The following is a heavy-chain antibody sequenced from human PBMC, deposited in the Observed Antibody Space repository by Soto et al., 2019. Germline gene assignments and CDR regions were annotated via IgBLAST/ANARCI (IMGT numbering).Heavy chain of an antibody. V-gene: IGHV4-39*01. CDR1: GGSISSIIYY. Sequence: SETLSLTCTVSGGSISSIIYYWGWIRQPPGKGLEWIGNIYFSGSTYYNPSLKSRVTISVDTSKNQFSLKLSSVTAADTAVYYCARRPKSGSYHYYGVDVWGPGTTVTSP. J-gene: IGHJ6*02. CDR2: IYFSGST. D-gene: IGHD1-26*01. CDR3: ARRPKSGSYHYYGVDV.